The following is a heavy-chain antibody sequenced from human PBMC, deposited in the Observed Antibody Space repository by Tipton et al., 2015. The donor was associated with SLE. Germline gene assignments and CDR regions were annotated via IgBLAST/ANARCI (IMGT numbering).Heavy chain of an antibody. CDR1: GGSISSYY. V-gene: IGHV4-59*01. CDR2: IYYSGST. Sequence: LRLSCTVSGGSISSYYWSWIRQPPGKGLEWIGYIYYSGSTNYNPSLKSRVTISVDTSKNQFSLKLSSVTAADTAVYYCARGDYWSYWYLDLWGRGTLVTVSS. J-gene: IGHJ2*01. D-gene: IGHD1-1*01. CDR3: ARGDYWSYWYLDL.